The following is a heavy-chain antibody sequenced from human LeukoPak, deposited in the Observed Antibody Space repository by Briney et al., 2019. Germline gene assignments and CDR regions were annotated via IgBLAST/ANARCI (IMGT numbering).Heavy chain of an antibody. CDR2: ISYDGGNK. D-gene: IGHD3-10*01. CDR1: GFTFSHYG. J-gene: IGHJ4*02. Sequence: SGGSLRLSCAAAGFTFSHYGLHWVRQAPGKGLEWVALISYDGGNKNYADSVRGRFTISRDNSKNTLYLQMNSLRAEDTAVYYCAKDSSSTWFGGDSKWGQGTLVTVSS. V-gene: IGHV3-30*18. CDR3: AKDSSSTWFGGDSK.